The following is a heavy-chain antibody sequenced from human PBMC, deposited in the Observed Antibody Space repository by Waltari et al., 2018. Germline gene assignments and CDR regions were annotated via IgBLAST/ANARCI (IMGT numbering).Heavy chain of an antibody. Sequence: EMQLLESGGDLVQPGGSLRLSCVASGFTFDSYAMNWVRQAPGKGLQWVSVIRGSSSSIYYADSVKGRFTISRDNSKNTLFLQMNNLRVEDTAIYYCAKDFWGVHSSSGFNVWGQGTMVTVSS. V-gene: IGHV3-23*01. CDR1: GFTFDSYA. J-gene: IGHJ3*01. CDR3: AKDFWGVHSSSGFNV. CDR2: IRGSSSSI. D-gene: IGHD3-16*01.